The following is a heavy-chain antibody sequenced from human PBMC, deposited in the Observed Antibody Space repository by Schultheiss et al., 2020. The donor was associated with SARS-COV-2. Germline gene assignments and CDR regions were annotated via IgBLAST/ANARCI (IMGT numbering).Heavy chain of an antibody. Sequence: GVLKISCAASGFTFATYNMHWVRQAPGKGLEFVASIRSSGRDIYYADSMQGRFTVSRDNANNSLYLQMHSLRVEDTAVYYCVRDRSWWTPYNCFDLWGRGTLVTVSS. V-gene: IGHV3-21*01. J-gene: IGHJ5*02. CDR2: IRSSGRDI. CDR1: GFTFATYN. D-gene: IGHD2-15*01. CDR3: VRDRSWWTPYNCFDL.